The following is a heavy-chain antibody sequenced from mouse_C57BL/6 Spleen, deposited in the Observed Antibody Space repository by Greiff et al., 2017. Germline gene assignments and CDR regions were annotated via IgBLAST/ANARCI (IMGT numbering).Heavy chain of an antibody. CDR3: TTGAYDGYYSWFAY. V-gene: IGHV14-4*01. Sequence: VQLQQSGAELVRPGASVKLSCTASGFNIKDDYMHWVKQRPEQGLAWIGWIDPENGDTEYASKFQGKATITADTSSNTAYLQLSSLTSEDTAVYYCTTGAYDGYYSWFAYWGQGTLVTVSA. J-gene: IGHJ3*01. CDR2: IDPENGDT. D-gene: IGHD2-3*01. CDR1: GFNIKDDY.